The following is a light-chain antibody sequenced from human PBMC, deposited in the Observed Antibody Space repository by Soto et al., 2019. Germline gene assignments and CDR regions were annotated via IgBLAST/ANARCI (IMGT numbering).Light chain of an antibody. CDR3: ASWDDNLNGPV. J-gene: IGLJ7*01. V-gene: IGLV1-44*01. CDR2: SNN. Sequence: QSVLTQPPSASGTPGQTVTISCSGGSSNVGGSYPVNWYQQFPGTAPKVLIYSNNQRPSGVPDRFSGSQSGTSASLAISGLQSEDEAEYYCASWDDNLNGPVFGGGTQLTVL. CDR1: SSNVGGSYP.